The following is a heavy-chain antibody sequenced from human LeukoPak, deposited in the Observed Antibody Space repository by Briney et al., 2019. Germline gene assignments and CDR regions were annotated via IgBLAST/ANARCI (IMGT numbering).Heavy chain of an antibody. V-gene: IGHV3-74*01. CDR1: EFTISRYW. D-gene: IGHD1-26*01. J-gene: IGHJ3*02. CDR3: AKRGGSGSYFRAFDI. CDR2: INNDGSIT. Sequence: GGSLRLSCAASEFTISRYWMHWVRHAPGKGLVWVSNINNDGSITTYADSVKGRFTISRDNSKNTLYLQMSSLTAEDTAVYSCAKRGGSGSYFRAFDIWGQGTMVTVSS.